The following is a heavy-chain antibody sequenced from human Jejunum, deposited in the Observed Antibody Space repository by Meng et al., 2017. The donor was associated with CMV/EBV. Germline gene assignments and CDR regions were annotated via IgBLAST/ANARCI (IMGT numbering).Heavy chain of an antibody. CDR3: AIDANTYYYKY. D-gene: IGHD3-22*01. J-gene: IGHJ1*01. CDR1: GYTFINYA. Sequence: SCTASGYTFINYAIHWVRQAPGQSLEWVGWINTGNGNTKYSQKFQGRVTSSRDTSANTAYMELSSLRSEDTAVYYCAIDANTYYYKYWGQGTLVTVSS. V-gene: IGHV1-3*04. CDR2: INTGNGNT.